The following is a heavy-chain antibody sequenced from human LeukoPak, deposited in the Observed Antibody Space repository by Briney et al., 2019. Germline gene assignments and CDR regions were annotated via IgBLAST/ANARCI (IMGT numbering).Heavy chain of an antibody. Sequence: PGRSLRLPCAASGFTFSSYGMHWVRQAPGKGLEWVAVIWYDGSNKYYADSVKGRFTISRDNSKNTLYLQMNSLRAEDTAVYYCARSPRRSLNWFDPWGQGTLVTVSS. J-gene: IGHJ5*02. CDR1: GFTFSSYG. V-gene: IGHV3-33*01. CDR3: ARSPRRSLNWFDP. CDR2: IWYDGSNK.